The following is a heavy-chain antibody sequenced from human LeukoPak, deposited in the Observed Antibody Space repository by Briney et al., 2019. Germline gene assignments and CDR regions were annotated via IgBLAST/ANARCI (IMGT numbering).Heavy chain of an antibody. CDR1: GFTFSSSW. J-gene: IGHJ6*03. D-gene: IGHD3-22*01. CDR3: ARGTMIVVPLYYYYMDV. CDR2: IDQGGSGK. Sequence: GGSLRLSCAASGFTFSSSWMSWLRQAPGKGLEWVTNIDQGGSGKYYVDSVKGRFTISRDNAKNSLYLQMNSLRAEDTAVYYCARGTMIVVPLYYYYMDVWGKGTTVTVSS. V-gene: IGHV3-7*01.